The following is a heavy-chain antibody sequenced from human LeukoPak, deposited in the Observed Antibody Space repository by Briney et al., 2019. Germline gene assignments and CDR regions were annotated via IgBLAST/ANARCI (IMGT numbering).Heavy chain of an antibody. CDR3: ARGRWRDGYNNYFDY. Sequence: SETLSLTCAVYGGSFSGYYWSLIRQPPGKGLEWIGEINHSGSTNYNPSLKSRVTISVDTSKNQFSLKLSSVTAADTAVYYCARGRWRDGYNNYFDYWGQGTLVTVSS. J-gene: IGHJ4*02. V-gene: IGHV4-34*01. CDR2: INHSGST. D-gene: IGHD5-24*01. CDR1: GGSFSGYY.